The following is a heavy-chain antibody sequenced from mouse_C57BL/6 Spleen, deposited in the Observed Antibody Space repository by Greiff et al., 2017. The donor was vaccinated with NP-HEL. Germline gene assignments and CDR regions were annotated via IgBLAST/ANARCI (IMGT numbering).Heavy chain of an antibody. CDR1: GYAFSSSW. J-gene: IGHJ4*01. V-gene: IGHV1-82*01. Sequence: QVQLQQSGPELVKPGASVKISCKASGYAFSSSWMTWVKQRPGKGLEWIGRIYPGDGATNYNGKFKGKATLTADKSSSTAYMQLSSLTSEDSAVYFCARLMVTTNAMDYWGQGTSVTVSS. CDR3: ARLMVTTNAMDY. CDR2: IYPGDGAT. D-gene: IGHD2-3*01.